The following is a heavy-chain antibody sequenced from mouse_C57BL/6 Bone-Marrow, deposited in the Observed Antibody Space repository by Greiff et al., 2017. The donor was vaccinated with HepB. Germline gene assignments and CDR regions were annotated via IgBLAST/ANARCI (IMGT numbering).Heavy chain of an antibody. Sequence: QVQLQQPGTELVKPGASVKLSCKASGYTFTSYWMHWVKQRPGQGLEWIGNINPSNGGTNYNEKFKSKATLTVDKSSSTAYMQLSSLTSEDSAVYYCARGGLSTMVTTWFAYWGQGTLVTVSA. J-gene: IGHJ3*01. V-gene: IGHV1-53*01. D-gene: IGHD2-2*01. CDR3: ARGGLSTMVTTWFAY. CDR1: GYTFTSYW. CDR2: INPSNGGT.